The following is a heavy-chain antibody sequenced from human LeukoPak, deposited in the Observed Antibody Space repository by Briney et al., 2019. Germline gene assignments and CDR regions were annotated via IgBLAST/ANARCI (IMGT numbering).Heavy chain of an antibody. V-gene: IGHV3-23*01. CDR2: ISGSGGNT. CDR1: GFTFTTYA. D-gene: IGHD3-3*01. J-gene: IGHJ3*02. Sequence: GGSLRLSCAASGFTFTTYAMTWVRQTPGKGLEWVSAISGSGGNTYYAGSVKGRFTISRDNSKNTLYLQMNSLRAEDTAVYYCAKDGGIWGQGTMVTVSS. CDR3: AKDGGI.